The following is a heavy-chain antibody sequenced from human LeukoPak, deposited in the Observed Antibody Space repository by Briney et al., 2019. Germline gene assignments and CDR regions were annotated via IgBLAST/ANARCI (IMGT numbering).Heavy chain of an antibody. J-gene: IGHJ3*02. CDR2: IYYRGST. CDR3: ARHEAAYCGGDCYLRAFDI. CDR1: GGSISSSSYY. V-gene: IGHV4-39*01. D-gene: IGHD2-21*02. Sequence: SETLSLTCTVSGGSISSSSYYWGWVRQPPGKGLEWIGTIYYRGSTYYNPTLKSRVTISVDTSKKQFSLKLSSVTAADTAVYYCARHEAAYCGGDCYLRAFDIWGQGTMVTVSS.